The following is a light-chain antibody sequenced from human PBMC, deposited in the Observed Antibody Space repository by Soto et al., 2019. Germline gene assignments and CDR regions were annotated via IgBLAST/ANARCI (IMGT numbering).Light chain of an antibody. CDR1: QSVGSN. CDR2: DAS. CDR3: QQYNIYPWT. V-gene: IGKV3-15*01. Sequence: MSHSAATLSVSPGERATLSCRASQSVGSNLAWYQQKPGQAPRLLIYDASTLDSGAPSRFSGSGSGTEFTLSISCLQPDDFVTYYCQQYNIYPWTFGQGGKADIK. J-gene: IGKJ1*01.